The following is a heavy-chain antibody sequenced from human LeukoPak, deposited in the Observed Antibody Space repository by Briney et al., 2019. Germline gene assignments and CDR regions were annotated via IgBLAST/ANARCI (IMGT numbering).Heavy chain of an antibody. CDR1: SDSITTYY. V-gene: IGHV4-4*07. D-gene: IGHD3-22*01. CDR3: ARDRNYFHSSGWTPFDY. CDR2: IYSSGST. J-gene: IGHJ4*02. Sequence: SETLSLTCTVSSDSITTYYWSWIRQPAGKGLEWIGRIYSSGSTNYNPSLKSRVTMSVDTSKSQLSLKLSSVTAADTAVYYCARDRNYFHSSGWTPFDYWGQGTLVTASS.